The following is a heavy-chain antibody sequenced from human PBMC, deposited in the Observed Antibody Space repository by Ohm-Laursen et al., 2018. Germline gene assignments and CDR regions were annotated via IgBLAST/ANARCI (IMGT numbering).Heavy chain of an antibody. CDR1: GYSFTSYW. V-gene: IGHV5-51*01. CDR3: ALIIPYGDQPTETKYPTFRGSFDY. J-gene: IGHJ4*02. D-gene: IGHD4-17*01. Sequence: ESLRISCKGSGYSFTSYWIGWVRQMPGKGLEFMGIIYPGDSDTRYSPSFQGQVTISADKSISTAYLQWSSLKASDTAMYYCALIIPYGDQPTETKYPTFRGSFDYWGQGTLVTVSS. CDR2: IYPGDSDT.